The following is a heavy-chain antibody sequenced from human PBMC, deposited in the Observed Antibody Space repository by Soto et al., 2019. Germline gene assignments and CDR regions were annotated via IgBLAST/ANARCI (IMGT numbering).Heavy chain of an antibody. CDR1: GGSISSGGYY. CDR2: IYYIGTT. J-gene: IGHJ4*02. Sequence: SETLSLTCTVSGGSISSGGYYWSWIRHHPGKGLEWIGYIYYIGTTYYNPSLKSRITMSVDTSKNQFSLKVSSVTVADTAVYYCARDLIAEQKGIDYWGQGTMVTV. CDR3: ARDLIAEQKGIDY. D-gene: IGHD6-13*01. V-gene: IGHV4-31*03.